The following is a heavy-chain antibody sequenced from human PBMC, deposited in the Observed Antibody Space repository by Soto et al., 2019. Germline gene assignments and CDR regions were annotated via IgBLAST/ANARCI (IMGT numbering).Heavy chain of an antibody. V-gene: IGHV3-48*02. J-gene: IGHJ5*02. D-gene: IGHD3-3*01. CDR2: ISSSSSTI. CDR3: ARESRFLEWLSLNWFDP. CDR1: GFTFSSYS. Sequence: GGSLRLSCAASGFTFSSYSMNWVRQAPGKGLEWVSYISSSSSTIYYADSVKGRFTISRDNAKNSLYLQINSLRDEDTAVYYCARESRFLEWLSLNWFDPWGQGTLVTVSS.